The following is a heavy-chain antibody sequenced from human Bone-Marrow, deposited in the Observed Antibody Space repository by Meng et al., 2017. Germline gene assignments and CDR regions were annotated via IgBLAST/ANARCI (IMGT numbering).Heavy chain of an antibody. D-gene: IGHD3-10*01. CDR1: GYTFTSYY. V-gene: IGHV1-46*01. J-gene: IGHJ6*02. CDR2: INPSGGST. CDR3: ARDAPYGSGSYPLFYYYYGMDV. Sequence: ASVKVSCKASGYTFTSYYMHWVRQAPGQGLEWMGIINPSGGSTSYAQKFQGRVTMTRDTSTSTVYMELSSLRSEDTAVYYCARDAPYGSGSYPLFYYYYGMDVWGQGNTVNVAS.